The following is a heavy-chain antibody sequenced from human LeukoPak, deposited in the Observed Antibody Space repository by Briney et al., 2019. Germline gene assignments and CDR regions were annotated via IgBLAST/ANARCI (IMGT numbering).Heavy chain of an antibody. CDR3: TTEGPIVVVPAALTDWFDP. V-gene: IGHV3-15*01. J-gene: IGHJ5*02. D-gene: IGHD2-2*01. CDR1: GFTFSNAW. Sequence: GGSLRLSCAASGFTFSNAWMSWVRQAPGKGLEWVGRIKSKTDGGTTDYAAPVKGRFTISRDDSKNTLYLQMNSLKTEDTAVYYCTTEGPIVVVPAALTDWFDPWGQGTLVTVSS. CDR2: IKSKTDGGTT.